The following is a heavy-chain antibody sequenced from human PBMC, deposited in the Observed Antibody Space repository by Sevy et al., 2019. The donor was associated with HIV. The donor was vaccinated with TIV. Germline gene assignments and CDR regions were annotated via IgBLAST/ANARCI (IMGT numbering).Heavy chain of an antibody. J-gene: IGHJ4*02. V-gene: IGHV4-39*01. CDR3: ASQPGYRSTYYGFSLSRTFDS. Sequence: SETLSLTCSVSGGSITSNNYYGGWIRQTPGKGLEWIGSIYHSGNTYYNPSLKSRVTVSVDTSRSHFSLKVTSVAASDTAVYFCASQPGYRSTYYGFSLSRTFDSWGPGTLVTVSS. CDR2: IYHSGNT. D-gene: IGHD6-19*01. CDR1: GGSITSNNYY.